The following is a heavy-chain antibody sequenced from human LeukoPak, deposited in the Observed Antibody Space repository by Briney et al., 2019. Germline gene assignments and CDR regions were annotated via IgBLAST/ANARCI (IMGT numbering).Heavy chain of an antibody. Sequence: SETLSLTCTVSGDSVSSRNCYWAWFRQPPGKGLEWIANVHYSGSTNYNPSLKSRVTISVDKSKNQFSLKLSSVTAADTAVYYCASSSNYYGSWGQGTLVTVSS. V-gene: IGHV4-39*07. D-gene: IGHD3-10*01. J-gene: IGHJ5*02. CDR2: VHYSGST. CDR1: GDSVSSRNCY. CDR3: ASSSNYYGS.